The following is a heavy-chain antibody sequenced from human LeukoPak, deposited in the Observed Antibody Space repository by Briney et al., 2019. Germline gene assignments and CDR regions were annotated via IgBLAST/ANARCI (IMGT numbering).Heavy chain of an antibody. Sequence: GRSLRLSCAASGFTFSSYGMHWVRQAPGKGLEWVSHINNNGGSTSYADSVKGRFTISRDNSKNTLYVQLNSLRAEDTAVYYCAKPHTPYCSGATCYLFDFWGQGILVTVSS. J-gene: IGHJ4*02. CDR3: AKPHTPYCSGATCYLFDF. D-gene: IGHD2-15*01. CDR1: GFTFSSYG. V-gene: IGHV3-23*05. CDR2: INNNGGST.